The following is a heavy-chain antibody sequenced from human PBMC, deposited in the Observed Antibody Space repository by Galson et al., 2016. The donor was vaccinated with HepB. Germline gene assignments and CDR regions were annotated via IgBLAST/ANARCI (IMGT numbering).Heavy chain of an antibody. CDR2: IYNPGTI. CDR1: GGSISSGGHS. V-gene: IGHV4-31*03. Sequence: TLSLTCTVSGGSISSGGHSWTWIRQHAVKGLEWIGYIYNPGTIYNNPSLKSRVSKSVDTSKNQFSLKLTPVTAADTAVYYCARDRIAVTGWYFDLWGRGTLVTVSS. J-gene: IGHJ2*01. CDR3: ARDRIAVTGWYFDL. D-gene: IGHD6-19*01.